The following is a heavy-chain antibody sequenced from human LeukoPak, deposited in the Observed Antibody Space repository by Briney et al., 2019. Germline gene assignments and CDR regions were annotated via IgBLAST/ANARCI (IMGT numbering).Heavy chain of an antibody. CDR1: GYTFTSYG. CDR3: ASNTGSDSSGYAY. CDR2: ISVYNGDT. Sequence: ASVKVSCKASGYTFTSYGITWVRQAPGQGLEWMGWISVYNGDTNYAQKLQGRVTMTTETSTSTAYMELRSLRPNDTAVYYCASNTGSDSSGYAYWGQGTLVTVSS. D-gene: IGHD3-22*01. V-gene: IGHV1-18*01. J-gene: IGHJ4*02.